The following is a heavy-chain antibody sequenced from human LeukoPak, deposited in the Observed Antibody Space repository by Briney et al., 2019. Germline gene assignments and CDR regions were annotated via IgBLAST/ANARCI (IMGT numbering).Heavy chain of an antibody. J-gene: IGHJ4*02. D-gene: IGHD2-21*01. CDR2: VYDSGST. CDR3: ARLVAYCGKTSCSGS. V-gene: IGHV4-59*11. CDR1: GASISNHY. Sequence: SETLSLTCTVSGASISNHYWNWVRQSPGKGLEWIGCVYDSGSTNYNPSLKSRVTISVDTSKNQFSLKLSSVTAADTAVYYCARLVAYCGKTSCSGSWGQGTLVTVSS.